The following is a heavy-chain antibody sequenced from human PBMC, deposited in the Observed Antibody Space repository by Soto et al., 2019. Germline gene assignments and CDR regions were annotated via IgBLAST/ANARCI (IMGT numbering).Heavy chain of an antibody. CDR3: AKGATVTTHYQYYGMDV. CDR1: GFTFDDFA. J-gene: IGHJ6*02. Sequence: PGRSLRLSCAAYGFTFDDFAMCWVRQVPGKGLEWISLVNWDGDTTFYADSVKGRFIISRDNSKNSVYLQMNSLRSEDSAMYYCAKGATVTTHYQYYGMDVWGQGTTVTVSS. D-gene: IGHD4-17*01. V-gene: IGHV3-43D*04. CDR2: VNWDGDTT.